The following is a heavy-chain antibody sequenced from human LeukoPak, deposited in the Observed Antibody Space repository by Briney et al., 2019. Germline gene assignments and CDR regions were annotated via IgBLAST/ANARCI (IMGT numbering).Heavy chain of an antibody. V-gene: IGHV4-30-4*01. D-gene: IGHD1-7*01. CDR2: IYYSGST. J-gene: IGHJ4*02. CDR3: ARQPYNWNYTHFDY. CDR1: GGSISSGDYY. Sequence: SQTLSLTCTVSGGSISSGDYYWSWIRQPPGKGLEWIGYIYYSGSTYYNPSLKSRVTISVDTSKNQFSLKLSSVTAADTAVYYCARQPYNWNYTHFDYWGQGTLVTVSS.